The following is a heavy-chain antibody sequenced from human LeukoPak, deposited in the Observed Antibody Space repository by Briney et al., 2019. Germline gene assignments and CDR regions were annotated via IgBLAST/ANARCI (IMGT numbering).Heavy chain of an antibody. CDR3: ARPMGRYCSSTSCYTFDY. Sequence: GGSLRLSCAASGFTFSSYWMSWVRQAPGKGLEWVANVKQDGSEKYYVDSVKGRFTISRDNAKNSLYLQMNSLRAEDTAVYYCARPMGRYCSSTSCYTFDYWGQGTLVTVSS. CDR2: VKQDGSEK. CDR1: GFTFSSYW. D-gene: IGHD2-2*02. J-gene: IGHJ4*02. V-gene: IGHV3-7*01.